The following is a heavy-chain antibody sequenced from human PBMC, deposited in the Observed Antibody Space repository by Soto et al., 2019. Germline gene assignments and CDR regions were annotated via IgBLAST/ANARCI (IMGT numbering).Heavy chain of an antibody. V-gene: IGHV1-69*13. Sequence: SVKVSCKASGGTFSSYAISWVRQAPGQGLEWMGGIIPIFGTANYAQKFQGRVTITADESTSTAYMELSSLRSEDTAVYYCAKGDLWLQPEIDYWGQGTLVTVSS. J-gene: IGHJ4*02. D-gene: IGHD5-18*01. CDR3: AKGDLWLQPEIDY. CDR2: IIPIFGTA. CDR1: GGTFSSYA.